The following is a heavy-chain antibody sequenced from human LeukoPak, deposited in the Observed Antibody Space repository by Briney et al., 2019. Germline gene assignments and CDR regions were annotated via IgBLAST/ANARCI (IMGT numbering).Heavy chain of an antibody. D-gene: IGHD6-13*01. V-gene: IGHV4-34*01. Sequence: PSETLSLTCAVYGGSFSGYYWSWIRQPPGKGLEWIGEINHSGSTNYNPSLKSRVTISVDTSKNQFSLKLSSVTAADTAVYYCARATGYSSSWYAQGYYYYYMDVWGKGTTVTVSS. CDR2: INHSGST. J-gene: IGHJ6*03. CDR3: ARATGYSSSWYAQGYYYYYMDV. CDR1: GGSFSGYY.